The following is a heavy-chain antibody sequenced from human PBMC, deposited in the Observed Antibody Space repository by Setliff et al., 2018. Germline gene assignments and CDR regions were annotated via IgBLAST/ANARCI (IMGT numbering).Heavy chain of an antibody. CDR1: GYTFTSYG. J-gene: IGHJ6*03. CDR3: ARESVVVVTTTNYYYYIDV. Sequence: SVKVSCKASGYTFTSYGFSWVRQAPGQGLEWMGGIIPIFGTTTYAQKFLGRVTITTDESSSTGYMELSSLRSEDTAVYFCARESVVVVTTTNYYYYIDVWG. D-gene: IGHD2-21*02. CDR2: IIPIFGTT. V-gene: IGHV1-69*05.